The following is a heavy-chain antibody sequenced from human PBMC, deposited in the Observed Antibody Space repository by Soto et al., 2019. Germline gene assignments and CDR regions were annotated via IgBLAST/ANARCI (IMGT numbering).Heavy chain of an antibody. CDR2: INHSGST. CDR1: GGSFSGYY. D-gene: IGHD3-9*01. CDR3: ARATHYDILTGYYYFDY. J-gene: IGHJ4*02. V-gene: IGHV4-34*01. Sequence: QVQLQQWGAGLLKPSETLSLTCAVYGGSFSGYYWSWIRQPPGKGLEWIGEINHSGSTNYNPSLKSRVTISVDTSKNQFSLKLSSVTAADTAVYYCARATHYDILTGYYYFDYWGQGTLVTVSS.